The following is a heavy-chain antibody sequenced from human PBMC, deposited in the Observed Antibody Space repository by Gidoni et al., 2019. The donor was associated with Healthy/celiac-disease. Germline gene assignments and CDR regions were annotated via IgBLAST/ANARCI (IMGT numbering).Heavy chain of an antibody. CDR2: IYPEDSDT. V-gene: IGHV5-51*01. CDR1: GYRFASYW. Sequence: PGESLKISCQGSGYRFASYWIAWVRQMPGEGLEWMGFIYPEDSDTKYSPSFEGQVTISVDKSISTAYLQWASLRASDTAIYYCARHGRFYDGGHDRRGSLDHWGQGSLVTVSS. CDR3: ARHGRFYDGGHDRRGSLDH. J-gene: IGHJ4*02. D-gene: IGHD3-22*01.